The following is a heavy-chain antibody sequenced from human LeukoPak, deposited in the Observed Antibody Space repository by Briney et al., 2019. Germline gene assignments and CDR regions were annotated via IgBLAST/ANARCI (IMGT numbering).Heavy chain of an antibody. Sequence: GGSLRLSCAASGFTFSSYSMNWVRQAPGKGLEWVSYISSSSTIYYADSVKGRFTISRDNAKNSLYLQMNSLRAEDTAVYYCARDGGVYCSGGSCYATPHFDYWGQGTLVTVSS. J-gene: IGHJ4*02. CDR2: ISSSSTI. CDR1: GFTFSSYS. CDR3: ARDGGVYCSGGSCYATPHFDY. V-gene: IGHV3-48*04. D-gene: IGHD2-15*01.